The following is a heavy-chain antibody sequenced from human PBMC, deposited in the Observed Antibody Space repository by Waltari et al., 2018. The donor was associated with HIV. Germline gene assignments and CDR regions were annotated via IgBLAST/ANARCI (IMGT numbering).Heavy chain of an antibody. CDR1: GGTISVDY. D-gene: IGHD6-19*01. CDR2: INRNGNT. J-gene: IGHJ5*02. CDR3: ARDPGTSGWYRGWFDP. V-gene: IGHV4-34*01. Sequence: VKHQQRRPGLVNHSETESLTSAGCGGTISVDYLSGIRQSRGKWMEWIGEINRNGNTNYNTSLKSRITISLDTYKTQFSLKLTAVTAADTAVYYCARDPGTSGWYRGWFDPWGQGTLVIVSS.